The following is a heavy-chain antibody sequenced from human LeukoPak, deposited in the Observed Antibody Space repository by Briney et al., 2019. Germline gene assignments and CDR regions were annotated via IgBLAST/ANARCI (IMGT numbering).Heavy chain of an antibody. CDR2: ISAYIGNT. CDR1: GYTFTSYG. CDR3: ARMAERHLQYYVEY. D-gene: IGHD6-25*01. Sequence: ASVRVSCKASGYTFTSYGINWVRQAPGQGLEWVGWISAYIGNTNYAQNLQGRVTITTDTSTSTAYMELTRLRSDDTAVYYCARMAERHLQYYVEYWGRGTQVTASS. J-gene: IGHJ4*02. V-gene: IGHV1-18*01.